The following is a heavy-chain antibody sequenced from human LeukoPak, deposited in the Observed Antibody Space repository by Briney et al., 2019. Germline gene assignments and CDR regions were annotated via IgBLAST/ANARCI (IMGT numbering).Heavy chain of an antibody. CDR3: ARERRNWFDP. V-gene: IGHV3-48*04. Sequence: GGSLRLSCAASGFAFSSYGMHWVRQAPGKGLEWVSYISSSGSTIYYADSVKGRFTISRDNAKNSLYLQMNSLRAEDTAVYYCARERRNWFDPWGQGTLVTVSS. CDR1: GFAFSSYG. CDR2: ISSSGSTI. J-gene: IGHJ5*02.